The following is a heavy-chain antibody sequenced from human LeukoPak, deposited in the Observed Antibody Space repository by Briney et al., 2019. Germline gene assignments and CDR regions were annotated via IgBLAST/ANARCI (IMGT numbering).Heavy chain of an antibody. CDR2: ISAYNGNT. CDR3: ARDGGSYSGPTNHDAFDI. J-gene: IGHJ3*02. V-gene: IGHV1-18*01. CDR1: GYTFTSYG. D-gene: IGHD1-26*01. Sequence: ASVKVSCKASGYTFTSYGISWVRQAPGQGLEWMGWISAYNGNTNYAQKLQGRVTMTTDTSTSTAYMEVRSLRSDDTAVYYCARDGGSYSGPTNHDAFDIWGQGTMVTVSS.